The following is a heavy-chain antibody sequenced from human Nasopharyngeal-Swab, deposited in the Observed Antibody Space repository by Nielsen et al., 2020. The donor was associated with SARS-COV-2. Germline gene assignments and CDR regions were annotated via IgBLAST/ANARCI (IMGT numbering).Heavy chain of an antibody. Sequence: SETLSLTCAVYGGSFSGYYWGWIRQPPGKGLEWIGSIYYSGSTYYNPFLKSRVTISVDTSKNQFSLKLSSVTAADTAVYYCARSGHSSGWYKVGNWFDPWGQGTLVTVSS. CDR2: IYYSGST. CDR1: GGSFSGYY. J-gene: IGHJ5*02. D-gene: IGHD6-19*01. V-gene: IGHV4-34*01. CDR3: ARSGHSSGWYKVGNWFDP.